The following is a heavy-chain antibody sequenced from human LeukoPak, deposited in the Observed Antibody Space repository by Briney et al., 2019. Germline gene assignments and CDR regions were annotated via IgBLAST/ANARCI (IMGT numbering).Heavy chain of an antibody. J-gene: IGHJ4*02. CDR1: GGSFSGYY. CDR3: ARGRGRSYFDY. Sequence: SETLSLTCAVYGGSFSGYYWSWIRQPPGKGLEWIGEINHSGSTNYNPSLKSRVTISVDTSKNQFSLKLSSVTAADTAVYYCARGRGRSYFDYWGQGTPVTVSS. CDR2: INHSGST. D-gene: IGHD3-10*01. V-gene: IGHV4-34*01.